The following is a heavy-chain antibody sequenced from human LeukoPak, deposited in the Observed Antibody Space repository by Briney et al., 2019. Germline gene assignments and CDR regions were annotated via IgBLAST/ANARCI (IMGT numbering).Heavy chain of an antibody. Sequence: GESLKISCKGSGYSFTSYWIGWVRPMPGKGLEWMGIIYPGASEPRYRPSFQGQVSISADKSVTTAYLQWSSLKASDTAMYYCARQSRVSGSWYIIDYWGQGTLVTVSS. V-gene: IGHV5-51*01. CDR3: ARQSRVSGSWYIIDY. J-gene: IGHJ4*02. CDR2: IYPGASEP. D-gene: IGHD6-13*01. CDR1: GYSFTSYW.